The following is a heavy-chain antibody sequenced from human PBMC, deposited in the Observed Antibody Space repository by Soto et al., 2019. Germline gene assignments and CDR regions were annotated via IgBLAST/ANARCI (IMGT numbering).Heavy chain of an antibody. J-gene: IGHJ6*02. D-gene: IGHD2-21*02. CDR1: GFTFSNYG. V-gene: IGHV3-30*18. Sequence: QVQLVESGGGVVQPGRSLRLSCAASGFTFSNYGIHWVRQAPGKGLEWVAVISYDGSDKYYADSVKGRFTISRDNSNNTLYLQMNSLRAEDTAVYYCAKDKGDAVYYYGMDVWGQGTTVTVSS. CDR2: ISYDGSDK. CDR3: AKDKGDAVYYYGMDV.